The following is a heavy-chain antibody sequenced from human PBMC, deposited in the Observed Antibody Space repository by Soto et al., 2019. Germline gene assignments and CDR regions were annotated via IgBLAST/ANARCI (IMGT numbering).Heavy chain of an antibody. D-gene: IGHD4-4*01. V-gene: IGHV3-23*01. CDR2: LSGSGSST. CDR1: GFTFSSYA. Sequence: GGSLRLSCAASGFTFSSYAMNWVRQAPGMGLEWVSALSGSGSSTYYADSVQGRFTISRDNSKNTLYLQMNGLRAEDTAVYYCVKPTVTSYYYYYDMDVWGQGTTVTVSS. CDR3: VKPTVTSYYYYYDMDV. J-gene: IGHJ6*02.